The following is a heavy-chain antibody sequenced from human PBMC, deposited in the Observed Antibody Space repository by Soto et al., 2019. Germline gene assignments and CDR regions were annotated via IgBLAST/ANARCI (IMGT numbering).Heavy chain of an antibody. J-gene: IGHJ3*02. CDR3: ARRAMVKNAFDI. Sequence: SETLSLTCTVSGGSISSSSYYWGWIRQPPGKGLEWIGSIYYSGSTYYNPSLKSRVTISVDTSKNQFSLKLSSVTAADTAVYYCARRAMVKNAFDIWGQGTMVT. CDR1: GGSISSSSYY. D-gene: IGHD5-18*01. CDR2: IYYSGST. V-gene: IGHV4-39*01.